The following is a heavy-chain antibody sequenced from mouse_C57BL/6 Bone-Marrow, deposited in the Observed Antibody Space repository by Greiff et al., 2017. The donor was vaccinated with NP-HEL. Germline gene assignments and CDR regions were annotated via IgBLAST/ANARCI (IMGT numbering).Heavy chain of an antibody. J-gene: IGHJ3*01. V-gene: IGHV5-6*01. D-gene: IGHD2-10*01. Sequence: VQLKESGGDLVKPGGSLKLSCAASGFTFSSYGMSWVRQTPDKRLEWVATISSGGSYTYYPDSVKGRFTISRDNAKNTLYLQMSSLKSEDTAMYYCARLGLPWFAYWGQGTLVTVSA. CDR2: ISSGGSYT. CDR1: GFTFSSYG. CDR3: ARLGLPWFAY.